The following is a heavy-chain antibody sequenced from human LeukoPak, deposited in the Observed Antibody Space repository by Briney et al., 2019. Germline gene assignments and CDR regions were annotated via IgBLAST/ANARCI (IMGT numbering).Heavy chain of an antibody. CDR2: IRYDGNNK. V-gene: IGHV3-30*02. J-gene: IGHJ4*02. Sequence: PGGSLRLSCAASGFTFSDYSMHWVRQAPGKGLNWVAFIRYDGNNKYYADSVKGRFTISRDNSKNMLYLEMNSLSTEDTAVYYCAKDVKVRGVIIKGFDYWGQGTLVTVSS. CDR1: GFTFSDYS. D-gene: IGHD3-10*01. CDR3: AKDVKVRGVIIKGFDY.